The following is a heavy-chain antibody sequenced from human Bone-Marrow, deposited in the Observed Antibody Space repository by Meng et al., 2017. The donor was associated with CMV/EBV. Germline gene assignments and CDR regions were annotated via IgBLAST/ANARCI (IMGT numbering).Heavy chain of an antibody. CDR3: ARATAASYSKYLAYYCYGMDV. J-gene: IGHJ6*02. V-gene: IGHV3-21*01. CDR1: GFSFSSHN. D-gene: IGHD4-11*01. Sequence: GESLKISCAASGFSFSSHNMNWVRQAPGKGLEWVSSISSRSGYIYYADSVKGRFTISRDNAKNSLYLQMNSLRAEDTAVYYCARATAASYSKYLAYYCYGMDVWGQGTTVTGSS. CDR2: ISSRSGYI.